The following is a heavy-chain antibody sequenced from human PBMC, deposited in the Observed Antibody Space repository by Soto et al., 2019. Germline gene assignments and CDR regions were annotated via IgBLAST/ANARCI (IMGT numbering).Heavy chain of an antibody. J-gene: IGHJ6*03. V-gene: IGHV3-9*01. D-gene: IGHD5-18*01. CDR2: ISWNSGSI. CDR1: GFTFDDYA. Sequence: DVQLVESGGGLVQPGRSLRLSCAASGFTFDDYAMHWVRQAPGKGLEWVSGISWNSGSIGYADSVKGRFTISRDNAKNSLYLQMNSLRAEDTALYYCAKDRYGINYYYYMDVWGKGTTVTVSS. CDR3: AKDRYGINYYYYMDV.